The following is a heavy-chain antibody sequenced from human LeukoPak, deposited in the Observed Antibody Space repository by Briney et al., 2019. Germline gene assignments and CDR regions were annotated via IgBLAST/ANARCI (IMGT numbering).Heavy chain of an antibody. CDR3: ARAVRDGYNEYKFDY. CDR1: GGSISSYY. J-gene: IGHJ4*02. CDR2: IYYSGST. D-gene: IGHD5-24*01. Sequence: SETLSLTCTVSGGSISSYYWSWIRQPPGKGLEWIGYIYYSGSTNYNPSLKSRVTISVDTSKNQFSLKLSSVTAADTAVYYCARAVRDGYNEYKFDYWGQGTLVTVSS. V-gene: IGHV4-59*01.